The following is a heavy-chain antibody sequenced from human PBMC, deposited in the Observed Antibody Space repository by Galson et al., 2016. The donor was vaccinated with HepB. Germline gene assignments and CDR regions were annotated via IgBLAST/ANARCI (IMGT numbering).Heavy chain of an antibody. CDR1: GGSFSGYY. V-gene: IGHV4-34*01. CDR3: ASRLRSARRALDY. Sequence: ETLSLTCGVSGGSFSGYYWTWIRQPPGKGLEWIGEITHIGITDYNSSLKSRGTISVDTSKAQFSLTLTSLTAADTAVYYCASRLRSARRALDYWGQGTLVTVSS. D-gene: IGHD3-3*01. J-gene: IGHJ4*02. CDR2: ITHIGIT.